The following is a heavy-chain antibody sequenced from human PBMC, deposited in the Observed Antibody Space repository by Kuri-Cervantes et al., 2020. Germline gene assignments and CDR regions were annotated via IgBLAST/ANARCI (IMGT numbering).Heavy chain of an antibody. V-gene: IGHV1-69*06. J-gene: IGHJ4*02. CDR1: GGTFSSYA. Sequence: SVKVSCKASGGTFSSYAISWVRQAPGQGLEWMGGIIPIFGTANYAQKFQGRVTITADKSTSTAYKEVSSRGAEDTAVYYCLVRGISRPYWGQETMVTVSS. CDR3: LVRGISRPY. D-gene: IGHD3-10*01. CDR2: IIPIFGTA.